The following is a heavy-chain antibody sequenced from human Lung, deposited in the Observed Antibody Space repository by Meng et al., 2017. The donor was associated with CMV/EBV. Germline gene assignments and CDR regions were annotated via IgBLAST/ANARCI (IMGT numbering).Heavy chain of an antibody. Sequence: GESLKISCAASGFTFSSYSMNWVRQAPGKGLEWISSISSSISYRYYADSVKGRFTISRDNAKNSLYLQMNSLRAEDAAVYYGARVRDIDDCWGQGTLVTVSS. D-gene: IGHD2-15*01. J-gene: IGHJ4*02. CDR3: ARVRDIDDC. V-gene: IGHV3-21*01. CDR1: GFTFSSYS. CDR2: ISSSISYR.